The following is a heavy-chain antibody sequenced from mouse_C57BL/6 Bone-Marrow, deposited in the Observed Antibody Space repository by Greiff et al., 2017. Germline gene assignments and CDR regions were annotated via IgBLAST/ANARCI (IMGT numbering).Heavy chain of an antibody. CDR1: GYTFTSYW. Sequence: QVQLQQPGAELVKPGASVKMSCKASGYTFTSYWITWVKQRPGQGLEWIGDIYPGSGSTNYNEKFKSKATLTVDTSSSTAYMQLSSLTSEDSAVYYCARERDITTVAYWYFDVWGTGTTVTVSS. D-gene: IGHD1-1*01. V-gene: IGHV1-55*01. CDR3: ARERDITTVAYWYFDV. CDR2: IYPGSGST. J-gene: IGHJ1*03.